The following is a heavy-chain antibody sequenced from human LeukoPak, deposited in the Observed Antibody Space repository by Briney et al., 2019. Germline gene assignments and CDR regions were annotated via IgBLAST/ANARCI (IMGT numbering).Heavy chain of an antibody. V-gene: IGHV1-2*02. CDR3: ARGYCSGGSCYFIFDY. J-gene: IGHJ4*02. CDR2: INPNSGGT. CDR1: GYAFTGYY. D-gene: IGHD2-15*01. Sequence: GSVRVSCKASGYAFTGYYMHWVRQAPGQGLEWMGWINPNSGGTNYAQKFQGRVTMTRDTSISTAYMELSRLRSDDTAVYYCARGYCSGGSCYFIFDYWGQGTLVTVSS.